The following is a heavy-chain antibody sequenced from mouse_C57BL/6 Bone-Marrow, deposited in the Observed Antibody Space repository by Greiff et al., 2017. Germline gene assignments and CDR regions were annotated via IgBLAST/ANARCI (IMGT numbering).Heavy chain of an antibody. D-gene: IGHD2-4*01. J-gene: IGHJ2*01. V-gene: IGHV5-2*01. CDR3: ARLITTDTPDY. CDR2: INSDGGST. CDR1: EYEFPSHD. Sequence: EVQRVESGGGLVQPGESLKLSCESNEYEFPSHDMSWVRKTPEKRLELVAAINSDGGSTYYPDTMERRFIISGDNTTKTLYLQISSLRSEDTALYYCARLITTDTPDYWGQGTTLTVSS.